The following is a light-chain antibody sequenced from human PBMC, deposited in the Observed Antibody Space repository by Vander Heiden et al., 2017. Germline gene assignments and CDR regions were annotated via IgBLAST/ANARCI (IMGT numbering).Light chain of an antibody. Sequence: DIVMTQSPLSLPVTPGAPASISCRTSQSLLHRNGYNYLDWYQQKPGQAPQLLIYVGSNRASGAPDRFSGSGSGTDFTLKISRVESEDVGVYYCLQNLQSPLTFGRGTKLKI. CDR2: VGS. CDR3: LQNLQSPLT. J-gene: IGKJ4*01. CDR1: QSLLHRNGYNY. V-gene: IGKV2-28*01.